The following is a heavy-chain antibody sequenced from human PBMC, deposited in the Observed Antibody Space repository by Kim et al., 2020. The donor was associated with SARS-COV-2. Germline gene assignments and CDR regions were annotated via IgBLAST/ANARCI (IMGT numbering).Heavy chain of an antibody. CDR1: GDSVSSNTAA. D-gene: IGHD2-15*01. CDR3: ARDSSIVVISPSIPFDF. CDR2: TYYRRSKWYS. J-gene: IGHJ4*02. Sequence: SQTLSLTCAISGDSVSSNTAAWNWIRQSPSRGLEWLGRTYYRRSKWYSDYAVAVRGRVIINSDTSKNRFSLQLNSVTPEDTAVYYCARDSSIVVISPSIPFDFWGQGTLVTVSS. V-gene: IGHV6-1*01.